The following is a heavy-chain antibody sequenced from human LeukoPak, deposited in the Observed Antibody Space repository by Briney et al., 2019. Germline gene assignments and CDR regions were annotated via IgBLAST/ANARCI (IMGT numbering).Heavy chain of an antibody. CDR3: ARETDIVVVPAANDAAFDI. D-gene: IGHD2-2*01. V-gene: IGHV4-30-4*08. CDR2: IYYSGST. Sequence: SETLSLTCTVSGGSISSGGYYWSWIRQHPGRGLEWIGYIYYSGSTYYNPSLKSRVTISVDTSKNQFSLKLSSVTAADTAVYYCARETDIVVVPAANDAAFDIWGQGTMVTVSS. CDR1: GGSISSGGYY. J-gene: IGHJ3*02.